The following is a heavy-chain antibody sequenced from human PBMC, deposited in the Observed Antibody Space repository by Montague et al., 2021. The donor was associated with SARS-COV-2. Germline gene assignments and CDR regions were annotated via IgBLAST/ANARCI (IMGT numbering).Heavy chain of an antibody. CDR1: GGSIGSSSYY. J-gene: IGHJ4*02. Sequence: SETLSLTCTVSGGSIGSSSYYWVWIRQPPGKGLEWIGSIYYSGNTDYNPTLKSRVTISLDTSKNQFSLKLSSVTAADTAVYYCTGPLFYYDSSGEGGDYWGQGTLVTVSS. CDR3: TGPLFYYDSSGEGGDY. V-gene: IGHV4-39*01. D-gene: IGHD3-22*01. CDR2: IYYSGNT.